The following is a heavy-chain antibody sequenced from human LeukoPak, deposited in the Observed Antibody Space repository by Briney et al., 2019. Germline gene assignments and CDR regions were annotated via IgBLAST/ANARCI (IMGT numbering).Heavy chain of an antibody. CDR1: GFTFSSYG. J-gene: IGHJ4*02. D-gene: IGHD3-10*01. V-gene: IGHV3-30*02. CDR2: IRCDGSNK. CDR3: AKAVYGSGSYYKRPLDY. Sequence: GGSLRLSCAASGFTFSSYGMHWVRQAPGKGLEWVAFIRCDGSNKYYADSVKGRFTISRDNSKNTLYLQMNSLRAEDTAVYYCAKAVYGSGSYYKRPLDYWGQGTLVTVSS.